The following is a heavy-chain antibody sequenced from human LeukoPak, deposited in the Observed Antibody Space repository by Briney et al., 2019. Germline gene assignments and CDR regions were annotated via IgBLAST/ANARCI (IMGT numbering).Heavy chain of an antibody. CDR1: GGSISSSSYY. D-gene: IGHD6-13*01. CDR3: ARTVSNSWAYFDY. V-gene: IGHV4-39*07. J-gene: IGHJ4*02. Sequence: SETLSLTCTVSGGSISSSSYYWGWIRQPPGKGLEWIGSIYYSGSTYYNPSLKSRVTISVDTSKNQFSLKLSSVTAADTAVYYCARTVSNSWAYFDYWGQGTLVTVSS. CDR2: IYYSGST.